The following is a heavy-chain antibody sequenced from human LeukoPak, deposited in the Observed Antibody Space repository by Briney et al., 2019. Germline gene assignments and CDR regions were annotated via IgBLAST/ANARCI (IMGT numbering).Heavy chain of an antibody. V-gene: IGHV1-46*01. CDR3: ARGPYYYESSGYYYTFDY. CDR1: GYTFTSYY. J-gene: IGHJ4*02. D-gene: IGHD3-22*01. Sequence: ASVKVSCKASGYTFTSYYMHWVRQAPGQGLEWMGIINPSGGSARYAQKFQGRVTVTRDTSTSTVYMDLSSLRSEDTAMYYCARGPYYYESSGYYYTFDYWGQGTLVTVSS. CDR2: INPSGGSA.